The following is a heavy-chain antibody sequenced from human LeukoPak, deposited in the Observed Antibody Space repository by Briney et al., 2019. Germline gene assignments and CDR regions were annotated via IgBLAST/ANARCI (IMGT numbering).Heavy chain of an antibody. D-gene: IGHD2-21*01. Sequence: SETLSLTCAVYGGSFSGYYWSWIRQPPGKGLEWIGEINHSGSTNYNPSLKSRVTISVDTSKNQFSLKLSSVTAADTAVYYYARGPISYCGGDCYFSYYFDYWGQGTLVTVSS. CDR3: ARGPISYCGGDCYFSYYFDY. CDR1: GGSFSGYY. J-gene: IGHJ4*02. CDR2: INHSGST. V-gene: IGHV4-34*01.